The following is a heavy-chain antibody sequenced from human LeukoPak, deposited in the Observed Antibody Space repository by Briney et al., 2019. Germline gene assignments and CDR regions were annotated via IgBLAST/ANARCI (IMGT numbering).Heavy chain of an antibody. CDR1: GGSFSGYY. V-gene: IGHV4-34*01. Sequence: SETLSLTCAVYGGSFSGYYWSWIGQPPGKGVEGIGEINHSGRTYYNPSLTSLVTISVDTSKTHFSLKLSSVTAADTAVYYCARQAHSPRPDFWSGYGYYYYYMDVWGKGTTVTVSS. CDR3: ARQAHSPRPDFWSGYGYYYYYMDV. CDR2: INHSGRT. J-gene: IGHJ6*03. D-gene: IGHD3-3*01.